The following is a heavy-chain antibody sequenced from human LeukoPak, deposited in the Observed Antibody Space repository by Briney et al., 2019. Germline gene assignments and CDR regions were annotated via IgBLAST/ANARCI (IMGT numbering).Heavy chain of an antibody. CDR1: GGSFSGYY. V-gene: IGHV4-34*01. CDR2: INHSGST. Sequence: SETLSLTCAVYGGSFSGYYWSWIRQPPGKGLEWIGEINHSGSTNYNPSLKSRVTISVDTSKNQFSLKLSSVTAADTAVYYCARADIVATISWFDPWGQGTLVTVSS. D-gene: IGHD5-12*01. CDR3: ARADIVATISWFDP. J-gene: IGHJ5*02.